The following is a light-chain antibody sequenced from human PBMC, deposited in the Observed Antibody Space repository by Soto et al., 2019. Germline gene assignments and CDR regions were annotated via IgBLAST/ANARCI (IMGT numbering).Light chain of an antibody. J-gene: IGKJ3*01. Sequence: EIVMTQSPATLSVSPGERATLSCRASQSVSGSFAWYQQKHGQAPRLLIYGASTRATDIPARFSGSGSGTEFTLTISSLQSEDFAVYYCQQYKSWAMFTFGPGTKVEIK. CDR3: QQYKSWAMFT. V-gene: IGKV3-15*01. CDR2: GAS. CDR1: QSVSGS.